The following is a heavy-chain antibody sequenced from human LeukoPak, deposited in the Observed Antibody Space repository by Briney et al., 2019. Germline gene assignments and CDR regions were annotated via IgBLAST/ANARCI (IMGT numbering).Heavy chain of an antibody. CDR1: GYTFTGYY. CDR3: ARSTVAGTYYYYGMDV. J-gene: IGHJ6*02. Sequence: ASVKVSCKASGYTFTGYYMHWVRQAPGQGLEWMGWINPNSGGSNYAQKFQGRVTMTRDTSISTAYMELSRLRSDDTAVYYCARSTVAGTYYYYGMDVWGQGTTDTVSS. V-gene: IGHV1-2*02. CDR2: INPNSGGS. D-gene: IGHD6-19*01.